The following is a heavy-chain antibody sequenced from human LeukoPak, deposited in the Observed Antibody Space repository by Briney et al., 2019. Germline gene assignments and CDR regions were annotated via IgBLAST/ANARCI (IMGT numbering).Heavy chain of an antibody. D-gene: IGHD3-10*01. CDR3: AADGSRDDGPRPYGMDV. CDR1: GFTFTSSA. Sequence: ASVKVSCKASGFTFTSSAMQWVRQARGQRLEWIGWIVVGSGNTNYAQKFQERVTITRGMSTSTAYMELSSLRSEDTAVYYCAADGSRDDGPRPYGMDVWGQGTTVTVSS. V-gene: IGHV1-58*02. J-gene: IGHJ6*02. CDR2: IVVGSGNT.